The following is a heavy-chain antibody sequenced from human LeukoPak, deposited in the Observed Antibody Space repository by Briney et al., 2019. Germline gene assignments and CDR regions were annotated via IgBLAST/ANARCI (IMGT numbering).Heavy chain of an antibody. CDR1: GGTFSSYA. CDR3: AREPREGIGSSSWGAPPNWFDP. CDR2: FIPIFGTA. J-gene: IGHJ5*02. V-gene: IGHV1-69*05. Sequence: SVKVSCKASGGTFSSYAISWVRQAPGQGLEWMGGFIPIFGTANYAQKFQGRVTITTDESTSTAYMELSSLRSEDTAVYYCAREPREGIGSSSWGAPPNWFDPWGQGTLVTVSS. D-gene: IGHD6-6*01.